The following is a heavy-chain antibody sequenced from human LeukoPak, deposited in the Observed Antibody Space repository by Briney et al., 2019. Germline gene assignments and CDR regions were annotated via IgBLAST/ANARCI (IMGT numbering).Heavy chain of an antibody. J-gene: IGHJ4*02. V-gene: IGHV5-51*01. D-gene: IGHD6-19*01. CDR1: GYSFTSYW. CDR2: IYPGDSDT. Sequence: KVSCKGSGYSFTSYWIGWVRQMPGKGLEWMGIIYPGDSDTRYSPSFQGQVTISADKSISTAYLQWSSLKASDTAMYYCARQVYSSGWHLDYWGQGTLVTVSS. CDR3: ARQVYSSGWHLDY.